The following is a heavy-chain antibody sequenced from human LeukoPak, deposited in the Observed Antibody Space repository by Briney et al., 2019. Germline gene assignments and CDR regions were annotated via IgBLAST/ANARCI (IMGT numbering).Heavy chain of an antibody. CDR3: VRDAVADRFSAFDI. CDR1: GFTFSSYW. J-gene: IGHJ3*02. V-gene: IGHV3-7*01. Sequence: QAGGSLRLSCAISGFTFSSYWMNWVRQAPGKGLEWVANIKPDGSEKNYVDSVKGRFTISRDSAKNSLYLQMNNLRVEDTAVYYCVRDAVADRFSAFDIWGQGTVVTVSS. D-gene: IGHD6-19*01. CDR2: IKPDGSEK.